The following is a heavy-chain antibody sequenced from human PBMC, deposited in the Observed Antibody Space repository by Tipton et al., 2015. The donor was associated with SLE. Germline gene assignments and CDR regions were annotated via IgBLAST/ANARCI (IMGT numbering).Heavy chain of an antibody. CDR2: IHYRGTT. J-gene: IGHJ6*03. CDR3: ARGVAGYYFYCYMDV. Sequence: TLSLTCTVSGGSFSNYYWSWIRQPPGKGLEYIAYIHYRGTTNYNASLKSRVTISLDTSKNQFSLKLNSVTAADTAVYYCARGVAGYYFYCYMDVWGKGTTVTVSS. CDR1: GGSFSNYY. V-gene: IGHV4-59*12. D-gene: IGHD6-19*01.